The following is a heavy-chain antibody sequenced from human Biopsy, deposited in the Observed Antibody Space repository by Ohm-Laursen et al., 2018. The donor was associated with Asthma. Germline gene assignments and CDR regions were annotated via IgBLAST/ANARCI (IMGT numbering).Heavy chain of an antibody. Sequence: SLRLSCAASGFTFGDYCMSWVRQVPGQGLEWVANIKHDGSEKNHVDSLKGRFTISKDNAKNLLFLQMNSLRAEDTAVYYCARTSHFWRPYHAEHYQLWGQGTLVTVSS. V-gene: IGHV3-7*01. CDR2: IKHDGSEK. CDR3: ARTSHFWRPYHAEHYQL. D-gene: IGHD3-3*01. CDR1: GFTFGDYC. J-gene: IGHJ1*01.